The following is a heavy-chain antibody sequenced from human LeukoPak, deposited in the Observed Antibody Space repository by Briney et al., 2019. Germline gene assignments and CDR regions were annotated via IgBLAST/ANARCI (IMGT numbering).Heavy chain of an antibody. D-gene: IGHD2-21*02. Sequence: GGSLRLSCAASGFTFSSYSMNWVRQAPGKGLEWVSSISSSSSYIYYADSVKGRFTISRDNAKNSLYLQMNSLRAEDTAVYYCAKRCDCYYWYFDLWGRGTLVTVSS. J-gene: IGHJ2*01. CDR1: GFTFSSYS. CDR2: ISSSSSYI. CDR3: AKRCDCYYWYFDL. V-gene: IGHV3-21*04.